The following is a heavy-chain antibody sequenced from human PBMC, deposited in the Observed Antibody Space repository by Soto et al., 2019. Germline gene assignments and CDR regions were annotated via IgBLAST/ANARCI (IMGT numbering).Heavy chain of an antibody. Sequence: QVQLVESGGGVVQPGRSLRLSCAASGFTFSSYGMHWVRQAPGKGLEWVAVISYDGSNKYYADSVKGRFTISRDNSKNTLYLQMNSLRAEDTAVYYCAKDNNWNDFHDAFDIWGQGTMVTVSS. CDR1: GFTFSSYG. J-gene: IGHJ3*02. CDR2: ISYDGSNK. V-gene: IGHV3-30*18. D-gene: IGHD1-1*01. CDR3: AKDNNWNDFHDAFDI.